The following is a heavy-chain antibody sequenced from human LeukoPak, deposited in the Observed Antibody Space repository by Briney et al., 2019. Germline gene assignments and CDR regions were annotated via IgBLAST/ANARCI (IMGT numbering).Heavy chain of an antibody. CDR3: AKERPSSGYFDYFDY. CDR2: ISYDGSNK. V-gene: IGHV3-30*18. Sequence: GGSLRLSCAASGFTFSSYGMHWVRQAPGKGLEWVAVISYDGSNKYYADSVKGRFTISRDNSKNTLYLQVNSLRAEDTAVYYCAKERPSSGYFDYFDYWGQGTLVTVSS. D-gene: IGHD3-22*01. CDR1: GFTFSSYG. J-gene: IGHJ4*02.